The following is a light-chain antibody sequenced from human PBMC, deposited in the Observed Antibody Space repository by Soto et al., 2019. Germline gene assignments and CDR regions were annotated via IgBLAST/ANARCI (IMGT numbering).Light chain of an antibody. CDR2: EVS. J-gene: IGLJ2*01. Sequence: QSALTQPASVSGSPGQSITISCTGTSSDVGKYNYVSWYQQHPAKAPKLMIFEVSNRPSGVSNRFPGSKSGNTASLTISGLQPEDEVEYYCSSYTGSSINTVVFGGGTKLTVL. CDR1: SSDVGKYNY. CDR3: SSYTGSSINTVV. V-gene: IGLV2-14*01.